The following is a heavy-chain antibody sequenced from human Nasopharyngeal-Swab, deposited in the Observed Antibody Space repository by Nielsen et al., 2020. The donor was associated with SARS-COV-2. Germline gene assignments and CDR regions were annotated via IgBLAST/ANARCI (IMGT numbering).Heavy chain of an antibody. CDR2: INHSGST. V-gene: IGHV4-34*01. D-gene: IGHD3-9*01. Sequence: GSLRLSCAVYGGSFSGYYWSWIRQPPGKGLEWIGEINHSGSTNYNPSLRSRVTISVDTSKNQFSLKLSSVTAADTAVYYCARGRLRYFDWLPRGGYWFDPWGQGTLVTVSS. CDR3: ARGRLRYFDWLPRGGYWFDP. J-gene: IGHJ5*02. CDR1: GGSFSGYY.